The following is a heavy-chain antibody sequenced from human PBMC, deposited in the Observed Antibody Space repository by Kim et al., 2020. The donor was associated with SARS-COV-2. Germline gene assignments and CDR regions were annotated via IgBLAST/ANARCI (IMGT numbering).Heavy chain of an antibody. J-gene: IGHJ3*02. V-gene: IGHV3-15*01. CDR1: GFTFSNAW. CDR3: TTGRGTMIVVVELDDAFDI. D-gene: IGHD3-22*01. CDR2: IKSKTDGGTT. Sequence: GGSLRLSCAASGFTFSNAWMSWVRQAPGKGLEWVGRIKSKTDGGTTDYAAPVKGRFTISRDDSKNTLYLQMNSLKTEDTAVYYCTTGRGTMIVVVELDDAFDIWGQGTMVTVSS.